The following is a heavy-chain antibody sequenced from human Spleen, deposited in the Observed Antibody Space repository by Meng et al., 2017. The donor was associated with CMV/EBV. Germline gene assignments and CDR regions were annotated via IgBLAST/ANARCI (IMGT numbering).Heavy chain of an antibody. J-gene: IGHJ4*02. CDR3: ARGFPVYYDILTGYYSDY. Sequence: GGSLRLSCAASGFTFSSYSMSWVRQAPGKGLEWVSYISPSYSTIYSADSTIFYADSVQGRFTISRDNAKNSLFLQMNSLTAEDTGVYYCARGFPVYYDILTGYYSDYWGQGTLVTVSS. D-gene: IGHD3-9*01. CDR1: GFTFSSYS. CDR2: ISPSYSTI. V-gene: IGHV3-48*04.